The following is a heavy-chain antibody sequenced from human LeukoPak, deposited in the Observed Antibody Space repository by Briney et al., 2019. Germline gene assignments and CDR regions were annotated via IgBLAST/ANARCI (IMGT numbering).Heavy chain of an antibody. J-gene: IGHJ3*02. D-gene: IGHD3-22*01. CDR3: ARDLYYYDSSGYHAFDI. Sequence: SETLSLTCTVSGGSTSSYYWSWIRQPAGKGLEWIGRIYTSGSTNYNPSLKSRVTMSVDTSKNQFSLKLSSVTAADTAVYYCARDLYYYDSSGYHAFDIWGQGTMVTVSS. CDR1: GGSTSSYY. CDR2: IYTSGST. V-gene: IGHV4-4*07.